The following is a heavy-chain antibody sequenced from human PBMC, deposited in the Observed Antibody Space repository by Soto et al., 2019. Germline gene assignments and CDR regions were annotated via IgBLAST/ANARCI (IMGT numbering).Heavy chain of an antibody. J-gene: IGHJ4*02. Sequence: SETLSLTCAVSGGSISSGGYSWSWIRQPPGKGLEWIGYIYHSGSTYYNPSLKSRVTISVDRSKNQFSLKLSSVTAADTAVYYCARHVIAAQLPYYFDYWGQGTLVTVSS. CDR3: ARHVIAAQLPYYFDY. CDR1: GGSISSGGYS. D-gene: IGHD6-6*01. V-gene: IGHV4-30-2*01. CDR2: IYHSGST.